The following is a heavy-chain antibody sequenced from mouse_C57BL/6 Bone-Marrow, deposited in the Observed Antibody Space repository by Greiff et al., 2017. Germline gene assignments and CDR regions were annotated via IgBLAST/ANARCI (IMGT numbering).Heavy chain of an antibody. CDR3: ASLYGYDGDY. Sequence: VQLQESGPELVKPGASVKISCKASGYSFTSYYIHWVKQRPGQGLEWIGWIYPGSGNTKYNEKFKGKATLTADTSSSTAYMQLSSLTSEDSAVYYCASLYGYDGDYWGQGTTLTVSS. D-gene: IGHD2-2*01. V-gene: IGHV1-66*01. CDR1: GYSFTSYY. J-gene: IGHJ2*01. CDR2: IYPGSGNT.